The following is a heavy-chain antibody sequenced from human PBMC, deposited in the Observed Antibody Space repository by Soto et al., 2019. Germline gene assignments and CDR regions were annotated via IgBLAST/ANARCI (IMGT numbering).Heavy chain of an antibody. CDR1: GFTFSSYA. J-gene: IGHJ4*02. CDR2: ISGSGGST. Sequence: EVQLLESGGGLVQPGGSLRLSCAASGFTFSSYAMSWVRQAPGKGLEWVSAISGSGGSTYYADSVKGRFTISRDNCKNTLYLQTNSLRAEDTAVYYCAKDVKQWLVEMGSSDYWGQGTLVTVSS. CDR3: AKDVKQWLVEMGSSDY. D-gene: IGHD6-19*01. V-gene: IGHV3-23*01.